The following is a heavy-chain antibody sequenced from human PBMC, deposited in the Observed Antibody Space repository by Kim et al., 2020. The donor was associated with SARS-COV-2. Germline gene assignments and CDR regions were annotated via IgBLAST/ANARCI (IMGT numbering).Heavy chain of an antibody. Sequence: GGSLRLSCAASGFTFSSYGMHWVRQAPGKGLEWVAVISYDGSNKYYADSVKGRFTISRDNSKNTLYLQMNRLRAEDTSVYYCAKVLSTANYYYGMDVWGQGTTVTVSS. CDR2: ISYDGSNK. CDR3: AKVLSTANYYYGMDV. CDR1: GFTFSSYG. D-gene: IGHD2-15*01. V-gene: IGHV3-30*18. J-gene: IGHJ6*02.